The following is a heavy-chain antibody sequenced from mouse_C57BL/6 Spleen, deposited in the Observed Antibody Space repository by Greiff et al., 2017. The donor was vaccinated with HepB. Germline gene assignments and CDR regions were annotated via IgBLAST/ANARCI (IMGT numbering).Heavy chain of an antibody. CDR3: ARYYGSPYYAMDY. J-gene: IGHJ4*01. CDR1: GYTFTSYW. Sequence: VKLQQPGAELVKPGASVKLSCKASGYTFTSYWMHWVKQRPGQGLEWIGMIHPNSGSTNYNEKFKSKATLTVDKSSSTAYMQLSSLTSEDSAVYYCARYYGSPYYAMDYWGQGTSVTVSS. V-gene: IGHV1-64*01. D-gene: IGHD1-1*01. CDR2: IHPNSGST.